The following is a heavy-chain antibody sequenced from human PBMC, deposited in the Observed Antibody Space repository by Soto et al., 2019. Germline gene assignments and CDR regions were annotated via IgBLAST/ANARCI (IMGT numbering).Heavy chain of an antibody. CDR3: ARGGGVGVAGSAAFDM. V-gene: IGHV1-2*02. D-gene: IGHD3-3*01. CDR1: GYPVTAYY. CDR2: INPATGAA. J-gene: IGHJ3*02. Sequence: QLHLVQSGAVVKKPGASVTVSCSASGYPVTAYYMHWVRQAPGRGLEWMGGINPATGAAKYTQTFLGRVTMTRDTSTSTVFMELSGLPSGDTPVFYCARGGGVGVAGSAAFDMWGQGTLVTVSS.